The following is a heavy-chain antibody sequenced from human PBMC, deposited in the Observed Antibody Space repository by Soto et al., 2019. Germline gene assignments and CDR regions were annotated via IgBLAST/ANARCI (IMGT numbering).Heavy chain of an antibody. CDR1: GFSLSTSGVG. J-gene: IGHJ4*02. CDR2: IYWNDET. V-gene: IGHV2-5*01. CDR3: AHEGRSYFYDY. Sequence: QITLKETGPTLVKPTQTLTLTCNFSGFSLSTSGVGVGWLRQPPGKAPEWLAVIYWNDETRYGPALQTRLIITKGAAGDQVVLQVTNVGPADTATYYCAHEGRSYFYDYWGQGTLVSVSS.